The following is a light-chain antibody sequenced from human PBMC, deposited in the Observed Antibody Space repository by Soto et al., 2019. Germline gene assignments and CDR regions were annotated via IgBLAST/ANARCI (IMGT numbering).Light chain of an antibody. CDR2: AAS. Sequence: DIQMTQSPSSLSASVGDRVTITCRASQSIRTYLNWYQQKPGKAPKLLIYAASSLQSGVPSRFSGSGSGTDFTLTISSLQPDDFATYYCQLSDSSITFGQGTRLEIK. CDR1: QSIRTY. CDR3: QLSDSSIT. J-gene: IGKJ5*01. V-gene: IGKV1-39*01.